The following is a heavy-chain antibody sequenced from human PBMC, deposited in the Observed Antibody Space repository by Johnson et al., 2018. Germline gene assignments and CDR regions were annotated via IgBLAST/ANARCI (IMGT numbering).Heavy chain of an antibody. CDR2: IYYRGGT. D-gene: IGHD6-13*01. J-gene: IGHJ6*03. CDR3: ARDKLYSSSWYSAVDYYYYMDV. CDR1: GGSISSYY. V-gene: IGHV4-59*01. Sequence: QVQLQESGPGLVKPSETLSPTCTVSGGSISSYYWSWIRQPPGKGLEWIGYIYYRGGTNYHPSPKSRVNIPVDTSKNQVSQKLSSVTAADPVVYYCARDKLYSSSWYSAVDYYYYMDVWGKGTTVTVSS.